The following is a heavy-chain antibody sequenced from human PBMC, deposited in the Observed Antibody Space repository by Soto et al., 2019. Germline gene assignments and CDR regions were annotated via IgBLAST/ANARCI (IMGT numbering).Heavy chain of an antibody. CDR3: AKMGRATIVFEY. D-gene: IGHD5-12*01. Sequence: QVHLVESGGGVVQPGRSLRLSCVGSGFTFSNYGMHWVRQAPGKGLEWVALISYDGTDEYYADSVKGRFTISRDNSRNTLYLQMNSLSAEDTAVYNCAKMGRATIVFEYWGQGTLVTVSS. CDR1: GFTFSNYG. V-gene: IGHV3-30*18. CDR2: ISYDGTDE. J-gene: IGHJ4*02.